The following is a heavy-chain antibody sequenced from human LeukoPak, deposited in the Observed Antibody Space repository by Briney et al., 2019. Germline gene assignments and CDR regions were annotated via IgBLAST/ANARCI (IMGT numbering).Heavy chain of an antibody. J-gene: IGHJ4*02. CDR3: ARAHPIAAAGFFDY. Sequence: SSVKVSCKASGGTFISYAISWVRQAPGQGLEWMGGIIPIFGTANYAQKFQGRVTITADESTSTAYMELSSLRSEDTAVYYCARAHPIAAAGFFDYWGQGTLVTVSS. CDR1: GGTFISYA. D-gene: IGHD6-13*01. CDR2: IIPIFGTA. V-gene: IGHV1-69*01.